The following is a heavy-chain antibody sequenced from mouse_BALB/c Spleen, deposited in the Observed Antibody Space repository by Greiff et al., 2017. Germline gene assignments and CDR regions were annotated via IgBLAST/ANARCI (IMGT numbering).Heavy chain of an antibody. D-gene: IGHD2-14*01. CDR1: GYTFTSYW. J-gene: IGHJ4*01. Sequence: QVQLQQSGAPLASPGASVQLSCQASGYTFTSYWMQWVKQRPGQGLDWIGAIYPGDGDTRYTQKFKGKATLPADKSSSTAYMQLSSLASEDSAVYYCARWEVRNAMDYGGQGTSGAVTA. CDR2: IYPGDGDT. V-gene: IGHV1-87*01. CDR3: ARWEVRNAMDY.